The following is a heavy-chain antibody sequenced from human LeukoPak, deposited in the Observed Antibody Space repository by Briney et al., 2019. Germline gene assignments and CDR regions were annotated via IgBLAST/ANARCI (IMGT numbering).Heavy chain of an antibody. D-gene: IGHD3-16*01. CDR2: INWKGGST. Sequence: GGSLRLSCAASGFTFDDYGMSWVRQAPGKGQEWVSGINWKGGSTAYADSVKGRFTISRDNAKNSLYLQMNSLRAEDTALYYCARDLSLLPSYMDVWGKGTTVTVSS. CDR3: ARDLSLLPSYMDV. CDR1: GFTFDDYG. V-gene: IGHV3-20*04. J-gene: IGHJ6*03.